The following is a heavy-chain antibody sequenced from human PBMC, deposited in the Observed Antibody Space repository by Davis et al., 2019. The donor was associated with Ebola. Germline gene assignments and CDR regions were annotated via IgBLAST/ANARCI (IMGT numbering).Heavy chain of an antibody. V-gene: IGHV3-9*01. J-gene: IGHJ4*02. CDR3: ARDNHYDFWSGPLDY. CDR1: GFTFDDYA. CDR2: ISWNSGSI. D-gene: IGHD3-3*01. Sequence: GGSLRLSCAASGFTFDDYAMHWVRPAPGKGLEWVSGISWNSGSIGYADSVKGRFTISRDNAKNSLYLQMNSLRAEDTALYYCARDNHYDFWSGPLDYWGQGTLVTVSS.